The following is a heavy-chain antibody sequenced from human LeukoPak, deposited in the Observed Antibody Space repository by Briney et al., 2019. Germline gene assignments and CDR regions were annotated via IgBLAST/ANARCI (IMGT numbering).Heavy chain of an antibody. Sequence: PSETLSLTCTVSGGPISSYYWSWIRQPPGKGLEWIGYIYYSGSTNYNPSLKSRVTISVDTSKNQFSLKLSSVTAADTAVYYCARQITMIVVVHDAFDIWGQGTMVTVSS. CDR2: IYYSGST. J-gene: IGHJ3*02. D-gene: IGHD3-22*01. CDR3: ARQITMIVVVHDAFDI. CDR1: GGPISSYY. V-gene: IGHV4-59*12.